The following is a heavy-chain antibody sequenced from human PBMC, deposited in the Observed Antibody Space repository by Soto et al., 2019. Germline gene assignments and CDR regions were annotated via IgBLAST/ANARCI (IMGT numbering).Heavy chain of an antibody. D-gene: IGHD2-15*01. CDR2: TYYRSKWYN. CDR1: GDSVSSNSAA. J-gene: IGHJ5*02. V-gene: IGHV6-1*01. CDR3: ARGSYCSGGSCYWWFDP. Sequence: QVQLQQSGPGLVKPSQTLSLTCAISGDSVSSNSAAWNWIRQSPSRGLEWLGRTYYRSKWYNDYAVSVKSRITINPDTSKNQFSLQLNSVTPEDTAVYYCARGSYCSGGSCYWWFDPCGQGTLVTVSS.